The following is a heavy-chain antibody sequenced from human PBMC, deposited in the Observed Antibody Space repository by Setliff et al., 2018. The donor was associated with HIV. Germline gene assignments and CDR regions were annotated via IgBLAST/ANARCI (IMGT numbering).Heavy chain of an antibody. Sequence: SVKVSCKASGYTFTNYALHWVRQAPGQRLEWMGGIIPIFGKANYAQKFQGRVTITADESTNTAYMEMSSLRSEDTAMYYCANLVIIKSYFDYWGQGTLVTVSS. V-gene: IGHV1-69*13. CDR3: ANLVIIKSYFDY. D-gene: IGHD3-10*01. CDR1: GYTFTNYA. J-gene: IGHJ4*02. CDR2: IIPIFGKA.